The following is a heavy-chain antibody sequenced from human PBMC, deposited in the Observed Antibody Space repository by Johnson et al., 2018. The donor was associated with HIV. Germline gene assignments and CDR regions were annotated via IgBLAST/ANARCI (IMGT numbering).Heavy chain of an antibody. V-gene: IGHV3-20*04. J-gene: IGHJ3*02. D-gene: IGHD6-19*01. CDR2: INWNGAST. CDR3: ARAGGAVRVNGFDM. Sequence: VQLVESGGGLVQPGGSLRLSCVASGFTFDDYDMGWVRQGPGKGLEWVSGINWNGASTGYTDFAKGRFTIARDNAKNSLYLQMNSLRGEDTALYYCARAGGAVRVNGFDMWGQGTMVTVSS. CDR1: GFTFDDYD.